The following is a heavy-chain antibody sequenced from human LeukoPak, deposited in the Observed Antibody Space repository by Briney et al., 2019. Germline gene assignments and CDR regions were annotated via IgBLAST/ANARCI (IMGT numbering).Heavy chain of an antibody. Sequence: PGGSLRLSCAASGFTFSSYSMNWVRQAPGKGLEWVARLVYDARSDYANSVKGRFSISRDDSKNTLFLDMSNLRVEDTALYYCARDLSAAFDFWGQGVLVTVSS. CDR2: LVYDARS. CDR3: ARDLSAAFDF. J-gene: IGHJ4*02. CDR1: GFTFSSYS. V-gene: IGHV3-33*08. D-gene: IGHD6-25*01.